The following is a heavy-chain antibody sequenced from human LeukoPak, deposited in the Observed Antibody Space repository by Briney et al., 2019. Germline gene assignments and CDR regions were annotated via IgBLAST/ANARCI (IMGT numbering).Heavy chain of an antibody. Sequence: GGSLRLSCAASGFTFSSYCMHWVRQPPGKGLVWVSCINSDGSSASYADSVKGRFTISRDNAKNTMYQQMISLRAEDTAVYYCARPNPVYDSSGYYYLWGQGTLVTVSS. CDR3: ARPNPVYDSSGYYYL. V-gene: IGHV3-74*01. CDR1: GFTFSSYC. CDR2: INSDGSSA. D-gene: IGHD3-22*01. J-gene: IGHJ4*02.